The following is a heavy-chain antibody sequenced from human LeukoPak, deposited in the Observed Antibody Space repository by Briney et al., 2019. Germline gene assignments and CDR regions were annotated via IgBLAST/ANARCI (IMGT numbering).Heavy chain of an antibody. J-gene: IGHJ6*02. Sequence: PSETLSLTCTVSGGSISSYSWSWIRQPAGKGLEWIGRIYTSGSINYNPSLKSRVTMSVDASKNQFSLKLSSLTASDTAVYYCARENDYTFRFRNYYYGMDVWGQGTTVTVSS. CDR2: IYTSGSI. V-gene: IGHV4-4*07. D-gene: IGHD4-11*01. CDR1: GGSISSYS. CDR3: ARENDYTFRFRNYYYGMDV.